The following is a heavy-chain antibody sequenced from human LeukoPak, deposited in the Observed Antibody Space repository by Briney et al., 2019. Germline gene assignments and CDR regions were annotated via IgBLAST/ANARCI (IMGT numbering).Heavy chain of an antibody. J-gene: IGHJ5*02. D-gene: IGHD4-17*01. Sequence: GGSLRLSCAASRFTFSSYAMSWVRQAPGKGLEWVSGISGSGGSTDYADSVKGRFTISRDNSKNTLYLQMNSLRAEDTAVYYCAKDYDYGQNWFDPWGQGTLVTVSS. CDR3: AKDYDYGQNWFDP. CDR1: RFTFSSYA. CDR2: ISGSGGST. V-gene: IGHV3-23*01.